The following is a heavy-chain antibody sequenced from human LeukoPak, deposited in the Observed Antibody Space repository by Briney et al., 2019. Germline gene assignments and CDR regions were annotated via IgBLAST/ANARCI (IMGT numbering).Heavy chain of an antibody. CDR2: ISFDGSHK. CDR1: GFSFSHYA. D-gene: IGHD6-13*01. V-gene: IGHV3-30*04. J-gene: IGHJ4*02. CDR3: ARTLGIATFGFDY. Sequence: QPGRSLRLSCASSGFSFSHYAMHWVRQAPGKGLEWVAVISFDGSHKYYADSVKGRFTISRDNSKNTVYLQKNSLRGEDTAVYYCARTLGIATFGFDYCGQGTLVTVSS.